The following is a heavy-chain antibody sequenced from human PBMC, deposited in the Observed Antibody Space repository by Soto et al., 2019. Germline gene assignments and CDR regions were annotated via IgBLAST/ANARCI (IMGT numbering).Heavy chain of an antibody. D-gene: IGHD1-26*01. J-gene: IGHJ4*02. CDR3: ARGFEDSGSYSYLDY. Sequence: EVQLVESGGGLVKPGGSLRLSCAASGFTFSSYSMNWVRQAPGKGLEWVSSISSSSSYIYYADSVKGRFTISRDNAKNSLYLQMNSLRAEDTAVYYCARGFEDSGSYSYLDYWGQGTLVTVSS. CDR1: GFTFSSYS. V-gene: IGHV3-21*01. CDR2: ISSSSSYI.